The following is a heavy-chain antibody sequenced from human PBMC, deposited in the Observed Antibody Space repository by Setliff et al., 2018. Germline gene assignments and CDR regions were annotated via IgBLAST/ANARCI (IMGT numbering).Heavy chain of an antibody. CDR1: GYTLTTYA. J-gene: IGHJ6*02. V-gene: IGHV1-69*10. CDR3: ARERPRGYSYGYDYYYYGMDV. CDR2: ISAYNGIA. D-gene: IGHD5-18*01. Sequence: SVKVSCKASGYTLTTYAMNWVRQAPGQGLEWMGWISAYNGIANYAQKFQGRVTITADESTSTAYMELSSLRSEDTAVYYCARERPRGYSYGYDYYYYGMDVWGQGTTVTVSS.